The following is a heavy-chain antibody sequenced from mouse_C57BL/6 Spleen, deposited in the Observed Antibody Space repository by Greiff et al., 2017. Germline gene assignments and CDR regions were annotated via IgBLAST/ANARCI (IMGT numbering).Heavy chain of an antibody. CDR3: ARGPFITTVVADYFDY. CDR1: GYTFTSYW. D-gene: IGHD1-1*01. V-gene: IGHV1-64*01. J-gene: IGHJ2*01. CDR2: IHPNSGST. Sequence: QVQLQQPGAELVKPGASVKLSCKASGYTFTSYWMHWVKQRPGQGLEWIGMIHPNSGSTNYNEKFKSKATLTVDKSSSTAYMQLSSLTSEDSAVYYCARGPFITTVVADYFDYWGQGTTLTVSS.